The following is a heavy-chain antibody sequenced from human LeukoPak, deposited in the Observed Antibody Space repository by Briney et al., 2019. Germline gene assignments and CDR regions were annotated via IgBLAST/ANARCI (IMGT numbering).Heavy chain of an antibody. J-gene: IGHJ4*02. CDR3: AKRSGTNYYFDY. CDR1: GFTFSNYA. Sequence: GSLRLSCAASGFTFSNYAMRWVRQAPGKGLEWVSSISGSGVSTYYADSVKGRFTISRDNSKNTLNLQMASLRVEDTAVYYCAKRSGTNYYFDYWGQGTLVTVSS. V-gene: IGHV3-23*01. CDR2: ISGSGVST. D-gene: IGHD2-2*01.